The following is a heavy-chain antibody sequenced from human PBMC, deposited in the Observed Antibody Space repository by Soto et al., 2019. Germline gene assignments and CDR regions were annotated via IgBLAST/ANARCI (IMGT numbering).Heavy chain of an antibody. D-gene: IGHD6-13*01. Sequence: ASVKVSCKASGGTFSSYAISWVRQAPGQGLEWMGGIIPILGIANYAQKFQGRVTITADKSTSTAYMELSSLRSEDTAVYYCARGQGINIAAADYYYGMDVWGQGSTVTVSS. CDR2: IIPILGIA. J-gene: IGHJ6*02. CDR1: GGTFSSYA. V-gene: IGHV1-69*10. CDR3: ARGQGINIAAADYYYGMDV.